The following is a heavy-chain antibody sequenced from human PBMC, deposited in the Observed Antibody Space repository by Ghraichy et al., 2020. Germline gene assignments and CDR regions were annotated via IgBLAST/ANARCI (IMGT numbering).Heavy chain of an antibody. J-gene: IGHJ6*02. CDR3: ARERRYCGNNCYLYYYYGMGV. D-gene: IGHD2-21*01. CDR1: GLGVSSNY. Sequence: ETLSLTCAASGLGVSSNYMSWVRQAPGKGLEWVALLYSDGTPFSADSVRGRFTISRDESRNTMHLQMNTLGDEDTAAYYCARERRYCGNNCYLYYYYGMGVWGRGTTITVSS. V-gene: IGHV3-53*01. CDR2: LYSDGTP.